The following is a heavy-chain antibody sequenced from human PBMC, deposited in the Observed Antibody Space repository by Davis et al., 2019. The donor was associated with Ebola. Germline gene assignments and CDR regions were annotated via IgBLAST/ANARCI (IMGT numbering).Heavy chain of an antibody. CDR2: IYPGDSDT. CDR1: GYSLTSYW. D-gene: IGHD3-3*01. J-gene: IGHJ4*02. Sequence: GESLKISCKGSGYSLTSYWIGWVRQMPGKGLEWMGIIYPGDSDTRYSPSFQGQVTISADKSISTAYLQWSSLKASDTAMYYCASLPIGDFWSGYYRYWGQGTLVTVSS. V-gene: IGHV5-51*01. CDR3: ASLPIGDFWSGYYRY.